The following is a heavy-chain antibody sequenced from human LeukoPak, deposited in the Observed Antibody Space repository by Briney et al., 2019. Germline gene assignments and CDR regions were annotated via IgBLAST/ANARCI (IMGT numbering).Heavy chain of an antibody. D-gene: IGHD3-10*01. CDR1: GGSFSGYY. Sequence: SETLSLTCAVYGGSFSGYYWSWIRQPPGKGLEWIGEIYHSGSTNYNPSLKSRVTISVDKSKNQFSLKLSSVTAADTAVYYCARASYYYGSGSYNWDWFDPWGQGTLVTVSS. CDR2: IYHSGST. CDR3: ARASYYYGSGSYNWDWFDP. V-gene: IGHV4-34*01. J-gene: IGHJ5*02.